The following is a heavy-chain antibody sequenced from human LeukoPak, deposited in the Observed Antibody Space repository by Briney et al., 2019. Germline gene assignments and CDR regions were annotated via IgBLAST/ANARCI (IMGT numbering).Heavy chain of an antibody. D-gene: IGHD2/OR15-2a*01. J-gene: IGHJ4*02. CDR2: ISDSSGST. CDR3: AKDRKVYEV. CDR1: GFTFSTYW. V-gene: IGHV3-23*01. Sequence: GGSLRLSCAASGFTFSTYWMDWVRQAPGKGLEWVSAISDSSGSTYYADSVKGRFTISRDNSKNTLYLQMSSLRTEDAAVYYCAKDRKVYEVWGQGTLVTVSS.